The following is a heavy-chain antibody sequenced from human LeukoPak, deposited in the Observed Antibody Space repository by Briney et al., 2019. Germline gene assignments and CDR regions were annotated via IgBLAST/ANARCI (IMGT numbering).Heavy chain of an antibody. CDR3: ARDNSVGDIAWWFDP. V-gene: IGHV1-18*01. D-gene: IGHD3-16*02. CDR2: ISAYNGNT. Sequence: ASVKVSCKASGYTFTSYDINWVRQAPGQGLEWMGWISAYNGNTNYAQKLQGRVTMTTDTSTSTAYMELRSLRSDDTAVYYCARDNSVGDIAWWFDPWGQGTLVTVSS. J-gene: IGHJ5*02. CDR1: GYTFTSYD.